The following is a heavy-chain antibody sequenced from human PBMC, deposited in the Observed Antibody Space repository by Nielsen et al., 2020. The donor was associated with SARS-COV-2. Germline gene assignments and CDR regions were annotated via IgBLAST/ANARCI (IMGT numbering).Heavy chain of an antibody. J-gene: IGHJ4*01. CDR3: AKTDFWSGYGY. CDR2: ISYDGSNK. Sequence: VRQAPGKGLEWVAVISYDGSNKYYADSVKGRFTISRDNSKNTLYLQMNSLRAEDTAVYYCAKTDFWSGYGYWGQEPWSPSPQ. D-gene: IGHD3-3*01. V-gene: IGHV3-30*18.